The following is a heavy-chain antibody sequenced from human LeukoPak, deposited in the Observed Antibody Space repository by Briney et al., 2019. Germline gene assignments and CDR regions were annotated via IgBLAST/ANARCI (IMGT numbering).Heavy chain of an antibody. CDR1: GYTFTGYY. CDR2: INPNSGGT. CDR3: ARVRGLGYCTNGVCPLTNYYYYGMDV. J-gene: IGHJ6*02. Sequence: ASVKVSCKASGYTFTGYYMHWVRQAPGQGLEWMGWINPNSGGTNYAQKFQGRVTMTRDTSISTAYMELSRLRSDDTAVYYCARVRGLGYCTNGVCPLTNYYYYGMDVWGQGTTVTVSS. V-gene: IGHV1-2*02. D-gene: IGHD2-8*01.